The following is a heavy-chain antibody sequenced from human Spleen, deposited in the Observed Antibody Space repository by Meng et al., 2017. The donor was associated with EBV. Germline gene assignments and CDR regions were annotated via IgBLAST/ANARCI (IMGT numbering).Heavy chain of an antibody. CDR1: SFTLSSYH. CDR2: ISGSGYST. V-gene: IGHV3-23*01. J-gene: IGHJ5*02. CDR3: VARLRPQEVDH. Sequence: LVFGRGLVQPWGSWRVYCAPTSFTLSSYHLSWVRRAPAKGLEWVSIISGSGYSTYYADSVKVRFTISRDNSKNTLYLQMNSLRAEDTAVYYCVARLRPQEVDHWGPGTLVTVSS.